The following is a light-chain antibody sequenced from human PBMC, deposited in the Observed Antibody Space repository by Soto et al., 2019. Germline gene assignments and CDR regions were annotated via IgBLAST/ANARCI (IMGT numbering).Light chain of an antibody. CDR1: QSVSSY. CDR2: DAS. CDR3: QQRSNWPPIT. V-gene: IGKV3-11*01. J-gene: IGKJ5*01. Sequence: EIVLTQSHSTLSLSPGERSTVCCMSSQSVSSYLAWYQQKPGQAPRLLIYDASNRATGIPARFSGSGSGADFTLTISSLEPEDFAVYYCQQRSNWPPITFGQGTRLEIK.